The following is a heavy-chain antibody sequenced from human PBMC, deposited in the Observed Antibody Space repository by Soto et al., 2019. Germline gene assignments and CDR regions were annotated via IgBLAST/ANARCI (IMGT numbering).Heavy chain of an antibody. Sequence: GGSLRLSCAASGFTFSSYGMHWVRQAPGKGLEWVAVISYDGSNKYYADSVKGRFTISRDNSKNTLYLQMNSLRAEDTAVYYCARDGIVVVPAAKVFGFYYFDYWGQGTLVTVSS. CDR1: GFTFSSYG. V-gene: IGHV3-30*03. CDR2: ISYDGSNK. D-gene: IGHD2-2*01. J-gene: IGHJ4*02. CDR3: ARDGIVVVPAAKVFGFYYFDY.